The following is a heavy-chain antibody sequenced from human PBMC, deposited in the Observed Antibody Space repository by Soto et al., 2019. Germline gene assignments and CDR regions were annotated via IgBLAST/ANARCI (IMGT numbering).Heavy chain of an antibody. CDR1: GHTFSDYG. V-gene: IGHV1-18*01. Sequence: ASVKVSCKASGHTFSDYGISWVRQAPGQGLEWMGWISTYNGNTDYAQKLQDRVTMTTDTSKNTLYLQVNSLRAEDTAVYYCAKDKGMAWELDYWGQGTLVTVSS. J-gene: IGHJ4*02. CDR2: ISTYNGNT. CDR3: AKDKGMAWELDY. D-gene: IGHD1-26*01.